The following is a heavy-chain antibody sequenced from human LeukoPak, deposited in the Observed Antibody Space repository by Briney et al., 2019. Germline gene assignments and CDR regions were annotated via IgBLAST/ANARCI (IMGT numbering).Heavy chain of an antibody. CDR1: GFTFSTYA. CDR2: ISGSSGYT. D-gene: IGHD1-26*01. Sequence: GGSLRLSCAASGFTFSTYAMSWVRQAPGEGLEWVSGISGSSGYTYYADSVEGRFTISRDNSKNTLYLQMNSLRGEDTAVYYCARDRRGGSHVRVPDYWGQGTLVTVSS. J-gene: IGHJ4*02. CDR3: ARDRRGGSHVRVPDY. V-gene: IGHV3-23*01.